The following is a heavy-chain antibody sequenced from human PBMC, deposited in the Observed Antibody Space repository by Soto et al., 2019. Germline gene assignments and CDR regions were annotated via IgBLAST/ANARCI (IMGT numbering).Heavy chain of an antibody. CDR2: INHSGST. CDR3: AKGDLRDGYNWGLDY. V-gene: IGHV4-34*02. J-gene: IGHJ4*02. CDR1: GGSFSGYY. D-gene: IGHD5-12*01. Sequence: QVQLQQWGAGLLKPSETLFLTCTVYGGSFSGYYWSWIRQPPGKGLEWIGEINHSGSTNYNPSLDSRVTISVDTSKNQFSLRLSSVTAADTAVYYCAKGDLRDGYNWGLDYWGQGTLVTVSS.